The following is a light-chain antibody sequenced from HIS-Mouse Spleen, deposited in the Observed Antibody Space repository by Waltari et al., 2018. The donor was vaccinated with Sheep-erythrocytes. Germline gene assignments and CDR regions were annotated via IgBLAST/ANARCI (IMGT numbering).Light chain of an antibody. J-gene: IGLJ1*01. CDR1: SSDVGGYNY. Sequence: LTQPRSVSGSPGPSVTISCTGTSSDVGGYNYVSVYQQHPGKAPKLMIYDVSKRPSGVSDRFSGSKSGNTASLTISGLQAEDEADYYCCSYAGSYNHVFATGTKVTVL. CDR2: DVS. CDR3: CSYAGSYNHV. V-gene: IGLV2-11*01.